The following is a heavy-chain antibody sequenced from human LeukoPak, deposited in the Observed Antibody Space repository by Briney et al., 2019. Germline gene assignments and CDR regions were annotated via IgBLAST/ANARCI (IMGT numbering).Heavy chain of an antibody. Sequence: SETLSLICTVSGGSISSSSYYWGWIREPPGKGLVRIGSIYNSGSTYYNPSLKSRVTISVDMSKNQFSLKLISVTAADTAVYYCARSSSSWYTGWFDPWGQGTLVTVSS. D-gene: IGHD6-13*01. V-gene: IGHV4-39*01. CDR2: IYNSGST. CDR1: GGSISSSSYY. J-gene: IGHJ5*02. CDR3: ARSSSSWYTGWFDP.